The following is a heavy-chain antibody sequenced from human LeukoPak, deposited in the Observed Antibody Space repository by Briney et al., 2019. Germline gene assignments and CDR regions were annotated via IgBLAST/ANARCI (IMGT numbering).Heavy chain of an antibody. CDR1: GGSFSGYY. J-gene: IGHJ3*02. D-gene: IGHD3-22*01. Sequence: SETLSLTCAVYGGSFSGYYWSWIRQPPGKGLEWIGEINHSGSTNYNPSLKSRVTISVDTSKNQFSLKLSSVTAADTAVYYCARHGRRNYYDSSGYYIRAFDIWGRGTMVTVSS. CDR2: INHSGST. CDR3: ARHGRRNYYDSSGYYIRAFDI. V-gene: IGHV4-34*01.